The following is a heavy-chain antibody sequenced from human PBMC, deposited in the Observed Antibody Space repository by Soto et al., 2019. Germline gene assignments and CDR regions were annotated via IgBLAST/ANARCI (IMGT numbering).Heavy chain of an antibody. D-gene: IGHD2-2*01. CDR3: ARDPRYCCSTSCYPPSDYYYYGMDV. Sequence: QVQLVQSGAEVKKPGSSVKVSCKASGGTFSSYAISWVRQAPGQGLEWMGGIIPIFGTANYAQKFQGRVTITADESTSTAYRELSSLRSEDTAVYYCARDPRYCCSTSCYPPSDYYYYGMDVWGQGTTVTVSS. CDR2: IIPIFGTA. CDR1: GGTFSSYA. V-gene: IGHV1-69*01. J-gene: IGHJ6*02.